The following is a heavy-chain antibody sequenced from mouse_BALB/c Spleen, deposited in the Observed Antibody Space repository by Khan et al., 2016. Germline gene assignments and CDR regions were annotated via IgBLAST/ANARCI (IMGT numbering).Heavy chain of an antibody. CDR2: IHYSGST. CDR3: AGSSSGYWYYFDY. Sequence: EVQLQESGPDLVKPSQSVSLTCTVTGYSITSHYSWYWIRHFPGNKVEWMGYIHYSGSTDYNPSLKSRNSITRDTAKNQFFLHLNSVTTEDTATYYCAGSSSGYWYYFDYWGQGTTLTVSS. D-gene: IGHD3-1*01. V-gene: IGHV3-1*02. CDR1: GYSITSHYS. J-gene: IGHJ2*01.